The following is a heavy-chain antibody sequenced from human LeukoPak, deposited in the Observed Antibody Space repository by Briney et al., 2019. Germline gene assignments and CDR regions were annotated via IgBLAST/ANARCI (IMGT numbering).Heavy chain of an antibody. V-gene: IGHV3-49*05. CDR1: GFTFRDYN. CDR3: ARDDRPSGHDFDY. Sequence: KSGGSLRLSCTASGFTFRDYNINWFRQAPGRGLEWVGFIRSKADGGTTEYAASVKGRFTISRDDSKNVAYLQMNNLRAEDTALYYCARDDRPSGHDFDYWGQGTLVTVSS. J-gene: IGHJ4*02. CDR2: IRSKADGGTT. D-gene: IGHD6-6*01.